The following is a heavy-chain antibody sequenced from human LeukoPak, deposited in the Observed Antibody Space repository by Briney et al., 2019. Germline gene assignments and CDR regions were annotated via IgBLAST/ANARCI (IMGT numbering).Heavy chain of an antibody. Sequence: SETLSLTRAVSGASIDSHSWWSWVRQPPGKGLEWIGEIYHSGGANYKPSLKSRVTMSVDTSKNHFSLKLTSVTAVDTAVYYCAYNRNFALDNWGQGTLVTVSS. CDR3: AYNRNFALDN. CDR1: GASIDSHSW. CDR2: IYHSGGA. V-gene: IGHV4/OR15-8*01. J-gene: IGHJ4*02. D-gene: IGHD1-14*01.